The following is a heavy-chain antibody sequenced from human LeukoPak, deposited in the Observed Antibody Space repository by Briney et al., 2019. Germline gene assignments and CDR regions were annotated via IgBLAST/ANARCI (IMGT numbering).Heavy chain of an antibody. V-gene: IGHV4-39*07. CDR1: GGSISSSSYY. D-gene: IGHD2/OR15-2a*01. CDR2: IYYSGST. J-gene: IGHJ3*02. Sequence: SETLSLTCTVSGGSISSSSYYWGWIRQPPGKGLEWIGSIYYSGSTYYNPSLKSRVTISVDTSKNQFSLKLSSVAAADTAVYYCARERIRFAFDIWGQGTMVTVSS. CDR3: ARERIRFAFDI.